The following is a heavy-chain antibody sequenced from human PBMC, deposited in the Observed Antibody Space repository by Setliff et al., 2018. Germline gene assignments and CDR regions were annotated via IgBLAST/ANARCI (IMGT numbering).Heavy chain of an antibody. Sequence: GGSLRLSCAASGFTFSNYRMNWVRQAPGKGLEWISYISSSSTPIYYADSVKGRFTISRDNTKNSLYLQMNSLRGEDTAVYHCTRDQDYYGMDVWGQGTTVTVSS. CDR3: TRDQDYYGMDV. J-gene: IGHJ6*02. CDR1: GFTFSNYR. CDR2: ISSSSTPI. V-gene: IGHV3-48*01.